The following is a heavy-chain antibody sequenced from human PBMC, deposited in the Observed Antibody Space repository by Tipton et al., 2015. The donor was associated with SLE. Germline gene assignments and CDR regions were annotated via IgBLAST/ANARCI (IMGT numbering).Heavy chain of an antibody. CDR3: ARQLGTPYYGMDV. CDR1: GGSVTTYY. CDR2: VYHSGTT. J-gene: IGHJ6*02. D-gene: IGHD7-27*01. Sequence: TLSLTCAVSGGSVTTYYWSWVRQPPGKGLEWLGFVYHSGTTGYNPSLSNRLTLSLDTSRNHFSLKLTSVTAADTAIYYCARQLGTPYYGMDVWGQGTTVTVSS. V-gene: IGHV4-59*02.